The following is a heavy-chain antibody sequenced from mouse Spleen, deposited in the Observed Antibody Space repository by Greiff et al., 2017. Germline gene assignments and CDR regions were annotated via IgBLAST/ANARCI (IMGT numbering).Heavy chain of an antibody. CDR2: ISDGGSYT. V-gene: IGHV5-4*01. CDR3: ARDGDYYGTPFAY. J-gene: IGHJ3*01. CDR1: GFTFSSYA. D-gene: IGHD1-1*01. Sequence: EVKVVESGGGLVKPGGSLKLSCAASGFTFSSYAMSWVRQTPEKRLEWVATISDGGSYTYYPDNVKGRFTISRDNAKNNLYLQMSHLKSEDTAMYYCARDGDYYGTPFAYWGQGTLVTVSA.